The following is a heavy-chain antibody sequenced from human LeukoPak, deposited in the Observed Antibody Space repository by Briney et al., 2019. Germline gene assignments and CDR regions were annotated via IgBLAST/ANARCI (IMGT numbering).Heavy chain of an antibody. CDR3: ARIAVYYYYYMDV. Sequence: SETLSLTCTASGGSISSYYWSWIRQPAGKGLEWIGRISTSGSTNYNPSLKSRVTMSVDTSKNQFSLKLSSVTAADTAVYYCARIAVYYYYYMDVWGKGATVTVSS. J-gene: IGHJ6*03. D-gene: IGHD2-21*01. CDR2: ISTSGST. CDR1: GGSISSYY. V-gene: IGHV4-4*07.